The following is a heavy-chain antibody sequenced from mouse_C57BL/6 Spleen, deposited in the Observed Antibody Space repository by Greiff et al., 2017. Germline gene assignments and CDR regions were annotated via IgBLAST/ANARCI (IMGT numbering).Heavy chain of an antibody. D-gene: IGHD3-3*01. V-gene: IGHV5-9*01. Sequence: EVQLVESGGGLVKPGGSLKLSCAASGFTFSSYTMSWVIQTPEKRLEWVATISGGGGNTYYPYSVKGRFTISRDNAKNTLYMQMSSLMSEDTALYYCARQGTGDAMDYWGQGTSVTVSS. CDR3: ARQGTGDAMDY. CDR2: ISGGGGNT. J-gene: IGHJ4*01. CDR1: GFTFSSYT.